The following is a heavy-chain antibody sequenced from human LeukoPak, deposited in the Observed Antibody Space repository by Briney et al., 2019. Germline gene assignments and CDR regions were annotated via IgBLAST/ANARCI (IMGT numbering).Heavy chain of an antibody. D-gene: IGHD2-15*01. J-gene: IGHJ4*02. CDR3: AREGYCSSGSCFPIDY. CDR2: IIPILGIA. V-gene: IGHV1-69*04. Sequence: SVKVSCKASGGTFSSYAISWVRQAPGQGLEWMGRIIPILGIANYAQKFQGRVTITADKSTSTAYVELSSLRSEDTAVYYCAREGYCSSGSCFPIDYWGQGTLVTVSS. CDR1: GGTFSSYA.